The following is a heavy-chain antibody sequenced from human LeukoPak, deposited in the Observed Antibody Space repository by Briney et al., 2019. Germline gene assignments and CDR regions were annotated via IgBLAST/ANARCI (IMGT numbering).Heavy chain of an antibody. D-gene: IGHD3-16*02. CDR3: AAGHSVWGSYRPDY. CDR1: GYTFTSYD. J-gene: IGHJ4*02. CDR2: MNPNSGNT. V-gene: IGHV1-8*01. Sequence: ASVKVSCKASGYTFTSYDINWVRQATGQGLEWMGWMNPNSGNTNYAQKFQERVTITRDMSTSTAYMELSSLRSEDTAVYYCAAGHSVWGSYRPDYWGQGTLVTVSS.